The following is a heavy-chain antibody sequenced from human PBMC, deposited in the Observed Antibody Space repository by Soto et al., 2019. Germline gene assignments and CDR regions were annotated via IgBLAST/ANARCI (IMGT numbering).Heavy chain of an antibody. CDR2: INSDESSI. V-gene: IGHV3-74*01. CDR1: GFTFSSYW. CDR3: ARDTGGALDY. Sequence: EVQLVESGGGLVQPGGSLRLSCAASGFTFSSYWMHWVRQAPGKGLVWVSRINSDESSISYADSVKGRFTSSRDNAKNTLYLQMNSLRAGDTAVYCCARDTGGALDYWGQGTLVTVSS. J-gene: IGHJ4*02. D-gene: IGHD4-17*01.